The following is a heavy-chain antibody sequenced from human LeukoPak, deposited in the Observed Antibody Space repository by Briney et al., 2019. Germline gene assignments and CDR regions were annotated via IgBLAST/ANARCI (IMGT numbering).Heavy chain of an antibody. CDR3: ARLRSPGTD. CDR2: IRHSGRT. D-gene: IGHD1-1*01. Sequence: PSEXLSLTCAIYGESFSGYYWSWLRQPPEKGLEWIGEIRHSGRTNYNPSLKSRVTISLDTSRNQLSLKLNSVTAADTAVYYCARLRSPGTDWGQGTLVTVSS. V-gene: IGHV4-34*01. CDR1: GESFSGYY. J-gene: IGHJ4*02.